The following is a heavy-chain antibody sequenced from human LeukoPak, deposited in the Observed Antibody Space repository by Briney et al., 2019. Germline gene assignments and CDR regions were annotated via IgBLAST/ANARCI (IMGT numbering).Heavy chain of an antibody. Sequence: GGSLRLSCAASGFTFSSYEMNWVRQAPGKGLEWVSYISSSGSTIYYADSVKGRFTISRDNAKNSLYLQMNSLRAEDTAVYYCARRSRRGYSSSWTFDYWGQGTLVTVSS. D-gene: IGHD6-13*01. CDR1: GFTFSSYE. J-gene: IGHJ4*02. CDR2: ISSSGSTI. V-gene: IGHV3-48*03. CDR3: ARRSRRGYSSSWTFDY.